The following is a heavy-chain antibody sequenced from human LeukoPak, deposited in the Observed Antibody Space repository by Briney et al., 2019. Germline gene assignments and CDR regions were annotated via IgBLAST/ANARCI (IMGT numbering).Heavy chain of an antibody. V-gene: IGHV1-69*13. J-gene: IGHJ4*02. CDR2: IIPIFGTA. CDR3: ARDRVEWFGELLVDY. D-gene: IGHD3-10*01. Sequence: SVKVSCKASGGTFSSYAISWVRQAPGQGLEWMGGIIPIFGTANYAQKFQGRVTITADESTSTAYMELSSLRSDDTAVYYCARDRVEWFGELLVDYWGQGTLVTVSS. CDR1: GGTFSSYA.